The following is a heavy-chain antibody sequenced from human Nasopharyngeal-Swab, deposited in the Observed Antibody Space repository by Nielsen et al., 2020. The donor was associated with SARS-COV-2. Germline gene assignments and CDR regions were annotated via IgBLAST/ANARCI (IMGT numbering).Heavy chain of an antibody. V-gene: IGHV3-23*03. CDR1: GFTFSSYA. CDR3: AKGWVSSSPPSFDY. CDR2: IYSGGSST. J-gene: IGHJ4*02. D-gene: IGHD6-6*01. Sequence: GGSLRLSCAASGFTFSSYAMSWVRQAPGKGLEWVSVIYSGGSSTYYADSVKGRFTISRDNSKNTLYLQMNSLRAEDPAVYYCAKGWVSSSPPSFDYWGQGTLVTVSS.